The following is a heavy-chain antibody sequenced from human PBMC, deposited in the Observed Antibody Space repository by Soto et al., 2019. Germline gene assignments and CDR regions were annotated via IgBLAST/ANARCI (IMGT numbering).Heavy chain of an antibody. D-gene: IGHD2-21*01. CDR2: VNPYSGGA. V-gene: IGHV1-2*02. J-gene: IGHJ4*01. CDR1: GYTFTDYF. Sequence: GASVKVSCKASGYTFTDYFIHWVRQAPGQGLEWIGWVNPYSGGADLSQKFQGRVTMTRDTSISTAYMGVSSLRSDDTAVFYCARLMHYSHSGGSSHSGFDMWGQGTLVTVYS. CDR3: ARLMHYSHSGGSSHSGFDM.